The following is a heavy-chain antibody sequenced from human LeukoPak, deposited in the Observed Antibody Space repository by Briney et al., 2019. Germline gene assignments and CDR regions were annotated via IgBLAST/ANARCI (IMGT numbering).Heavy chain of an antibody. J-gene: IGHJ4*02. CDR3: ARASELLWFGELVDY. D-gene: IGHD3-10*01. Sequence: ASVKVSCKASGYTFSSYGISWVRQAPGQGLEWMGWISTYDGNTNYAQQFQDRVTMTTDTSTSTVYMEVRSLRSDDTAVYYCARASELLWFGELVDYWGQGTLVTVSS. CDR1: GYTFSSYG. V-gene: IGHV1-18*01. CDR2: ISTYDGNT.